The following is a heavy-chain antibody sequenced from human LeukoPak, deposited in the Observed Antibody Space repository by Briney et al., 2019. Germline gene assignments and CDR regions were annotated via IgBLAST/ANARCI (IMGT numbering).Heavy chain of an antibody. CDR3: ARDRIVGATIAWFDR. CDR1: GYTFTSYY. J-gene: IGHJ5*02. Sequence: GASVKVSCKASGYTFTSYYMHWVRQAPGQGLEWMGIINPSGGSTSYAQKFQGRVTMTRDMSTSTVYMELSSLRSEDTAVYYCARDRIVGATIAWFDRWGQGPLVTVSS. CDR2: INPSGGST. D-gene: IGHD1-26*01. V-gene: IGHV1-46*01.